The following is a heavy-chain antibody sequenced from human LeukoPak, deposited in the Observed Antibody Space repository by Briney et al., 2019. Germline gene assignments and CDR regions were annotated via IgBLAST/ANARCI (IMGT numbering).Heavy chain of an antibody. V-gene: IGHV1-18*01. CDR2: ISAYNGNT. Sequence: ASVKVSCKASGYTFTSYGISWVRQAPGQGLEWMGWISAYNGNTNYAQKLQGRVTMTTDTSTSTAYMELRSLRSDDTAVYYCARFRITIFGVVITADAFDMWGQGTMVTVSS. CDR3: ARFRITIFGVVITADAFDM. J-gene: IGHJ3*02. CDR1: GYTFTSYG. D-gene: IGHD3-3*01.